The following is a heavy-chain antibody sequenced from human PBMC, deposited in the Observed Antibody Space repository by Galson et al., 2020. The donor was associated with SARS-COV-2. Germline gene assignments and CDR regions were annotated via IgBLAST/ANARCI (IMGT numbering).Heavy chain of an antibody. V-gene: IGHV4-31*03. CDR2: THYTGIT. J-gene: IGHJ4*02. CDR1: GDSMTSGTYY. Sequence: ETSETLSLTCTVFGDSMTSGTYYWSWIRQHPEKGLEWIWYTHYTGITYYNPSLKSRVAIALDTSETQFSLKMNSVTAADTAVYYCARLNSPGVHYFDYWGQGALVTVSS. D-gene: IGHD3-10*01. CDR3: ARLNSPGVHYFDY.